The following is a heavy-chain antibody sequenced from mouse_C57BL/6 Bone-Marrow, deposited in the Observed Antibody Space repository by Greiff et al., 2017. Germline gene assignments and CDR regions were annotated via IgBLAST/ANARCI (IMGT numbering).Heavy chain of an antibody. J-gene: IGHJ3*01. Sequence: EVQLVESGGGLVQPKGSLKLSCAASGFSFNTYAMNWVRQAPGKGLEWVARIRSKSNNYATYYADSVKDRFTISRDDSESMLYLQRNNLKTEDTAMYYCVRHVGAWFAYWGQGTLVTVSA. CDR2: IRSKSNNYAT. CDR1: GFSFNTYA. CDR3: VRHVGAWFAY. V-gene: IGHV10-1*01.